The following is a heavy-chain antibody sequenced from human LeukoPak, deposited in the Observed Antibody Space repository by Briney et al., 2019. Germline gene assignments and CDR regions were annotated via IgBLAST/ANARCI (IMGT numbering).Heavy chain of an antibody. CDR1: GFTFSSYA. CDR3: AKDPQVPGWFAP. J-gene: IGHJ5*02. Sequence: GGSLRLSCGASGFTFSSYAMSGVLQAPGKGREGVSAISGSGGSTYYADSVKGGFTISRDNSNNKLYLQIKSLRAADTAVYYCAKDPQVPGWFAPWGQGTLVTVSS. V-gene: IGHV3-23*01. D-gene: IGHD1-1*01. CDR2: ISGSGGST.